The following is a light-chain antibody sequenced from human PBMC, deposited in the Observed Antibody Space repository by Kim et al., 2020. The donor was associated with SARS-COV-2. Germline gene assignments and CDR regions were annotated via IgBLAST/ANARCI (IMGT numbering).Light chain of an antibody. V-gene: IGKV1-12*01. J-gene: IGKJ4*01. Sequence: ASVGDRVTITCRASQSISSWLSWYQQKPGKAPKLLIFPASSLESGVPSRFSGSGSGTDFTLTISSLQPEDFATYYCQQANNFPLTFGGGTKVDIK. CDR2: PAS. CDR3: QQANNFPLT. CDR1: QSISSW.